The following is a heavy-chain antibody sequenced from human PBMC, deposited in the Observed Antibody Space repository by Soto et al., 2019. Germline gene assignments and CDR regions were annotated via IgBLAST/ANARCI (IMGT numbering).Heavy chain of an antibody. J-gene: IGHJ5*02. Sequence: SETLSLTCTVSGGSISSYYWSWIRQPPGKGLGWIGYIYYSGSTNYNPSLKSRVTISVDTSKNQFSLKLSSVTAADTAVYYCARGAGVVVNGPDSWFDPWGQGTLVTVSS. V-gene: IGHV4-59*01. CDR3: ARGAGVVVNGPDSWFDP. D-gene: IGHD2-15*01. CDR1: GGSISSYY. CDR2: IYYSGST.